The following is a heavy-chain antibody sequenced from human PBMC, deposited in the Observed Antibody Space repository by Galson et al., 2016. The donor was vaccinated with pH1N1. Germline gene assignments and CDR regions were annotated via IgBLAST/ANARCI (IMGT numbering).Heavy chain of an antibody. D-gene: IGHD3-3*01. V-gene: IGHV1-69*06. Sequence: SVKVSCKASGGIFGRSAISYVRLAPGQGREWMGGILAIFNTATYEQKFQGRVAITADKSTTTAYMELSSLRSEDTAIYFCARQSGYHVQSGFDSWGQGTLVTVSS. CDR2: ILAIFNTA. CDR3: ARQSGYHVQSGFDS. J-gene: IGHJ4*02. CDR1: GGIFGRSA.